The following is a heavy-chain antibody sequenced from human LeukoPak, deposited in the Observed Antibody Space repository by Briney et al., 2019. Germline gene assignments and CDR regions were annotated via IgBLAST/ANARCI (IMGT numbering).Heavy chain of an antibody. Sequence: SETLSLTCTVSGGSISSYYWSWIRQLPGKGLEWIGYTYYSGSTNYNPSLKSRVTISVDTSKNQFSLKLSSVTAADTAVYYCARLRYTVTTGDWFDPWGQGTLVTVSS. D-gene: IGHD4-17*01. CDR3: ARLRYTVTTGDWFDP. J-gene: IGHJ5*02. V-gene: IGHV4-59*08. CDR2: TYYSGST. CDR1: GGSISSYY.